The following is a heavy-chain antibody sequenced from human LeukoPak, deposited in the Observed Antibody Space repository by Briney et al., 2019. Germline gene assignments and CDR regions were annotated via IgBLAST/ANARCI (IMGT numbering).Heavy chain of an antibody. CDR1: EFTFSSYA. CDR3: ANIAVAGNFDY. Sequence: GGSLRLSCAASEFTFSSYAMHWVRQAPGKGLEWVAVISYDGSNKYYADSVKGRFTISRDNSKNTLYLQMNSLRAEDTAVYYCANIAVAGNFDYWGQGTLATVSS. V-gene: IGHV3-30-3*01. CDR2: ISYDGSNK. D-gene: IGHD6-19*01. J-gene: IGHJ4*02.